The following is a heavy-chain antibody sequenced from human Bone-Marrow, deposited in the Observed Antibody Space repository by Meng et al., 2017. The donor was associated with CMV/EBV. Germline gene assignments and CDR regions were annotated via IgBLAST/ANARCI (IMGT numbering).Heavy chain of an antibody. D-gene: IGHD1-26*01. CDR1: GFTFSSYW. V-gene: IGHV3-7*01. Sequence: GESLKISCAASGFTFSSYWMSWIRQAPGKGLEWVANIKQDGSEKYYVDSVKGRFTISRDNAKNSLYLQMNSLRAEDTAVYYCAKDGKPTKEGFDYWGQGTLVTVSS. CDR3: AKDGKPTKEGFDY. CDR2: IKQDGSEK. J-gene: IGHJ4*02.